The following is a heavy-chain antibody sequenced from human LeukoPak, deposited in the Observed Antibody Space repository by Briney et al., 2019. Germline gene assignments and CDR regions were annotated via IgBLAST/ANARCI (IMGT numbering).Heavy chain of an antibody. V-gene: IGHV4-30-2*01. D-gene: IGHD1-14*01. CDR1: GGSISSGGYY. CDR3: ARINPLRDDAFDI. J-gene: IGHJ3*02. Sequence: SETLSLTCTVSGGSISSGGYYWSWIRQPPGKGLEWIGYIYHSGSTYYNPSLKSRVTISVDTSKNQFSLKLSSVTAADTAVYYCARINPLRDDAFDIWGQGTMVTVSS. CDR2: IYHSGST.